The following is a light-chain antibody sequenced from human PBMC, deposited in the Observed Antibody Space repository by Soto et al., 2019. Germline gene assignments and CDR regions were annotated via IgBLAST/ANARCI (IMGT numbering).Light chain of an antibody. CDR1: SSDVGGYNY. Sequence: QSALTQPASVSGSPGQSITISCTGTSSDVGGYNYVSWYQQHPGKAPKLMIYEVHNRPSRISSRFSGSKSGDTASLTISGLQPEDEADYYCSSYTTSSTLVFGGGTKLTVL. CDR3: SSYTTSSTLV. V-gene: IGLV2-14*01. CDR2: EVH. J-gene: IGLJ2*01.